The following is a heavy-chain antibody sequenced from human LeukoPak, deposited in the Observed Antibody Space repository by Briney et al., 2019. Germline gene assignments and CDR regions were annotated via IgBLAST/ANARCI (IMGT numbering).Heavy chain of an antibody. V-gene: IGHV4-59*01. Sequence: SETLSLTCTVSGGSISSYYWSWIRQPPGKGLEWIGYIYYSGSTNYNPSLKSRVTISVDTSKNQFSLKLSSVTAADTAVYYCARARYVVDIVALNWFDPWGQGTLVTVSS. CDR2: IYYSGST. D-gene: IGHD5-12*01. CDR3: ARARYVVDIVALNWFDP. J-gene: IGHJ5*02. CDR1: GGSISSYY.